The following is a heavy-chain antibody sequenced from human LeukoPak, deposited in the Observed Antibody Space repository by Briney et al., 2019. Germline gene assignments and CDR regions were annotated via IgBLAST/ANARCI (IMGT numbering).Heavy chain of an antibody. CDR3: ARSPPPPYYYDSSSYGMDV. V-gene: IGHV3-21*01. CDR1: GFTFSSYS. D-gene: IGHD3-22*01. Sequence: GGSLRLSCAASGFTFSSYSMNWVRQAPGKGLEWVSSISSSSSYIYYANSGKGRFTISRDNAKNSLYLQMNGLRAEDTAVYYCARSPPPPYYYDSSSYGMDVWGQGTTVTVSS. CDR2: ISSSSSYI. J-gene: IGHJ6*02.